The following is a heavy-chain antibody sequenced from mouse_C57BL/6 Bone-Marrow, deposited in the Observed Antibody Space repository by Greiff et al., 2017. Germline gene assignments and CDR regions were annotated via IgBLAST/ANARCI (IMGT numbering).Heavy chain of an antibody. D-gene: IGHD1-1*01. J-gene: IGHJ1*03. CDR3: VRQRGYYGSSEWYFDV. CDR2: IRSKSNNYAT. Sequence: EVQVVESGGGLVQPKGSLKLSCAASGFSFNTYAMNWVRQAPGKGLEWVARIRSKSNNYATYYADSVKDRFTISRDDSESMLYLQMNNLKTEDTAMYYCVRQRGYYGSSEWYFDVWGTGTTVTVSS. CDR1: GFSFNTYA. V-gene: IGHV10-1*01.